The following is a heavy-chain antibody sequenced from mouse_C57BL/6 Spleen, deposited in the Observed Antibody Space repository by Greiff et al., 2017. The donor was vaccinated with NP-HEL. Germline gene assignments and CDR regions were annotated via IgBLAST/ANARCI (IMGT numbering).Heavy chain of an antibody. CDR1: GYAFSSYW. CDR2: IYPGDGDT. V-gene: IGHV1-80*01. J-gene: IGHJ4*01. Sequence: QVQLKESGAELVKPGASVKISCKASGYAFSSYWMNWVKQRPGKGLEWIGQIYPGDGDTNYNGKFKGKATLTADKSSSTAYMQLSSLTSEDSAVYFCARLGTTVVEGYYAMDYWGQGTSVTVSS. D-gene: IGHD1-1*01. CDR3: ARLGTTVVEGYYAMDY.